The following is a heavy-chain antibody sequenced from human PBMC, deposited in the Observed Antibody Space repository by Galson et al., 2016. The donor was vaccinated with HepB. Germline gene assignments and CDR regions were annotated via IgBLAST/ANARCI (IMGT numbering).Heavy chain of an antibody. Sequence: SETLSLTCTVSGGFFNGYNWTWFRQPPEKGLEWIGYVSDTWRGSFNPSLKSRVTMSVDTSKRQFSLKLRSVTAADTAVYYCARDSRGWSDYWGEGTLVTVSS. V-gene: IGHV4-59*01. CDR2: VSDTWRG. CDR1: GGFFNGYN. D-gene: IGHD6-19*01. J-gene: IGHJ4*02. CDR3: ARDSRGWSDY.